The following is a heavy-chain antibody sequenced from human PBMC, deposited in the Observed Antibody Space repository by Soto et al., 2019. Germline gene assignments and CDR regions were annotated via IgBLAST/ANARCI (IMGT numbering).Heavy chain of an antibody. CDR3: ARAFYDSYSGSQEEYSDY. V-gene: IGHV3-30-3*01. CDR2: ISYDGSNR. D-gene: IGHD3-10*01. Sequence: QVQLVESGGGVVQPGRTLRLSCAASGFTFSTHSMDWVRQAPGKGLEWVAFISYDGSNRYYASSVKGRFTISIDNSKNALYLQMNSQRAEDTAVYYCARAFYDSYSGSQEEYSDYWGQGTLVTVSS. J-gene: IGHJ4*02. CDR1: GFTFSTHS.